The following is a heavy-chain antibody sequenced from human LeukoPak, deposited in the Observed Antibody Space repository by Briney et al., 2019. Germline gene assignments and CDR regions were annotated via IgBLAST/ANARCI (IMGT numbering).Heavy chain of an antibody. Sequence: SETLSLTCAVYGGSFSGYYWSWIRQPPGKGLEWIGEINHSGSTNYNPSPKSRVTISVDTSKNQFSLKLSSVTAADTAVYYCASSHYYDSSGRGKYFDYWGQGTLVTVSS. J-gene: IGHJ4*02. V-gene: IGHV4-34*01. CDR2: INHSGST. CDR3: ASSHYYDSSGRGKYFDY. D-gene: IGHD3-22*01. CDR1: GGSFSGYY.